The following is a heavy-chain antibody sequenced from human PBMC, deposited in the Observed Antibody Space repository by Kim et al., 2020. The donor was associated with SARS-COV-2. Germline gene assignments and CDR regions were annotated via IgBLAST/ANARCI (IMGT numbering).Heavy chain of an antibody. CDR3: ARDGTTRNGGYYFDY. D-gene: IGHD1-1*01. V-gene: IGHV1-3*01. Sequence: QTCQGRVTITRDPSAGTVYMELSSLRSEDTAVYYCARDGTTRNGGYYFDYWGQGALVTVSS. J-gene: IGHJ4*02.